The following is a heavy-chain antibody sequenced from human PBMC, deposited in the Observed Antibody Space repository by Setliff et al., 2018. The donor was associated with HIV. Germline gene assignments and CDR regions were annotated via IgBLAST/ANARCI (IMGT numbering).Heavy chain of an antibody. V-gene: IGHV3-48*01. Sequence: GSLRPSCVVSGVTFSIYSMAGVRQAPGKGLEWLSYIGSDVSIIFYGDSVKGRFTVSRDNAKNSLYLHMNNLRAEDTAVYYCASAGGGNSGTRWFDYWGQGALVTVSS. CDR1: GVTFSIYS. CDR2: IGSDVSII. J-gene: IGHJ4*02. D-gene: IGHD2-21*02. CDR3: ASAGGGNSGTRWFDY.